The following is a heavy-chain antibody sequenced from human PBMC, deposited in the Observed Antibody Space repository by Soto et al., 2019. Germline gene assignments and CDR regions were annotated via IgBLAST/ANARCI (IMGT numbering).Heavy chain of an antibody. CDR3: AKSPSSTTSYAFDY. D-gene: IGHD2-2*01. V-gene: IGHV3-23*01. Sequence: GGSLRLSCAASGFTFSRNAMSWVRQAPGKGLEWVSGISGGGGSTNYADSVKGRFTISRDNSKNTLHLQMNSLRAEDTALYYCAKSPSSTTSYAFDYWGQGTLVTVSS. CDR2: ISGGGGST. J-gene: IGHJ4*02. CDR1: GFTFSRNA.